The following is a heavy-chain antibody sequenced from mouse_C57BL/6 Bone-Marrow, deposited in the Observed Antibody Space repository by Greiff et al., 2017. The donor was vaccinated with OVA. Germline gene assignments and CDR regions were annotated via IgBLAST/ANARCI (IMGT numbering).Heavy chain of an antibody. CDR2: IDPNSGGT. D-gene: IGHD2-4*01. V-gene: IGHV1-72*01. CDR1: GYTFTSYW. J-gene: IGHJ3*01. CDR3: ARSRDYDEAWFAY. Sequence: QVQLKQPGAELVKPGASVKLSCKASGYTFTSYWMHWVKQRPGRGLEWIGRIDPNSGGTKYNEKFKSKATLTVDKPSSTAYMQLSSLTSEDSAVYYCARSRDYDEAWFAYWGQGTLVTVSA.